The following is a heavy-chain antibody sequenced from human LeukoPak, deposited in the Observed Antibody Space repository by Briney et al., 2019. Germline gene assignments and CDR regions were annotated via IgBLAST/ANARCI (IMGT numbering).Heavy chain of an antibody. CDR1: GFTFSNYW. J-gene: IGHJ3*02. Sequence: GGSLRLSCAASGFTFSNYWMSWVRQAPGKGLEWVANMKEDGSEKYYVDSVKGRFTISRDNAKNSLFLQMNSLRAEDTAVYYCARESPYYYDSPDAFDIWGQGTMVTVSS. V-gene: IGHV3-7*03. D-gene: IGHD3-22*01. CDR2: MKEDGSEK. CDR3: ARESPYYYDSPDAFDI.